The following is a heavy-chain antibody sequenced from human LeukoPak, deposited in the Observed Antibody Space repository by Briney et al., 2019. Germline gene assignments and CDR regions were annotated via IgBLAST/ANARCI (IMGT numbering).Heavy chain of an antibody. CDR2: ISYDGSNK. Sequence: GRSLRLSCAASGFIFSSYAMHWVRQAPGKGLEWVAVISYDGSNKYYADSVKGRFTISRDNSKNTLYLQMNSLRAEDTAVYYCARGYCSSTSCYAPYYYGMDVWGQGTTVTVSS. V-gene: IGHV3-30-3*01. J-gene: IGHJ6*02. CDR1: GFIFSSYA. CDR3: ARGYCSSTSCYAPYYYGMDV. D-gene: IGHD2-2*01.